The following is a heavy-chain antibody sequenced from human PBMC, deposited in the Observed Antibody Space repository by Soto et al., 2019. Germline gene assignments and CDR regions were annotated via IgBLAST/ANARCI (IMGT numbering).Heavy chain of an antibody. D-gene: IGHD4-4*01. CDR1: GFTSRCYL. J-gene: IGHJ5*02. V-gene: IGHV3-7*01. CDR3: ARDFSNPRGRFDP. Sequence: PGGSLRLSCAASGFTSRCYLMTWVRQSPGKGLEWVANINQDGSEKYYVDSVKGRFSISRDNAKDSVYLQMNSLRAEDTAIYYCARDFSNPRGRFDPWGQGALVTVSS. CDR2: INQDGSEK.